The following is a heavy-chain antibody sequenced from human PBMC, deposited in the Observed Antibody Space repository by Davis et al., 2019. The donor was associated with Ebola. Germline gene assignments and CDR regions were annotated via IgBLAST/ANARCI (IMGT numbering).Heavy chain of an antibody. CDR2: ISWNSGSI. CDR1: GFTLGSYW. D-gene: IGHD3-22*01. CDR3: ASSSVVDYYYDSSGYGYYFDY. J-gene: IGHJ4*02. V-gene: IGHV3-20*04. Sequence: PGGSLRLSCAASGFTLGSYWKTWVRQAPGKGLEWVSGISWNSGSIGYADSVKGRFTISRDNAKNSLYLQMNSLRAEDTAVYYCASSSVVDYYYDSSGYGYYFDYWGQGTLVTVSS.